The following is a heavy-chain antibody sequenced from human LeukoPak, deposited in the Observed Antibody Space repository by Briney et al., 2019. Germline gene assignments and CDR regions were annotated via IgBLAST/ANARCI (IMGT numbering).Heavy chain of an antibody. CDR3: ARDSGYAFDT. V-gene: IGHV3-48*02. CDR1: GFTLSSYR. Sequence: GGSLRLSCAASGFTLSSYRMNWVSQAPGKWLEWVSYIRSSSSTIYYADSVKGRFTISSDNAKNSLYLQMNTLRDEDTAVYFCARDSGYAFDTWGQGTMVTVSS. D-gene: IGHD2-15*01. J-gene: IGHJ3*02. CDR2: IRSSSSTI.